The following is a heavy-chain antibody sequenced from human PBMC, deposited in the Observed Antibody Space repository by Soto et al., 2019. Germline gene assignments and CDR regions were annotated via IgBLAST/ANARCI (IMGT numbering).Heavy chain of an antibody. V-gene: IGHV3-23*01. J-gene: IGHJ1*01. CDR3: AKGVPGIAVAGTGYFQH. Sequence: EVQLLESGGGLVQPGGSLGPSCAAPGFTFSSFAWAGVRRAPGRGWEWFSGFRGIGDSTNYADSVRGRFTISRDNSKNTLYLQMNSLRAEDTAVYYCAKGVPGIAVAGTGYFQHWGQGTLVTVSS. D-gene: IGHD6-19*01. CDR1: GFTFSSFA. CDR2: FRGIGDST.